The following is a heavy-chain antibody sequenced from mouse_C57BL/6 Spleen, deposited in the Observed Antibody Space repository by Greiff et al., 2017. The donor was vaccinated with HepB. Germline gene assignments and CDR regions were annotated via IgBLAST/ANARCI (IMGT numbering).Heavy chain of an antibody. CDR3: TTSSNYV. Sequence: EVQLQQSGAELVRPGASVKLSCTASGFNIKDDYMHWVKQRPEQGLEWIGWIDPENGDTEYASKFQGKATITADTSSNTAYLQLSSLTSGDTAVYYCTTSSNYVGGQGTLVTVSA. J-gene: IGHJ3*01. CDR1: GFNIKDDY. V-gene: IGHV14-4*01. CDR2: IDPENGDT. D-gene: IGHD2-5*01.